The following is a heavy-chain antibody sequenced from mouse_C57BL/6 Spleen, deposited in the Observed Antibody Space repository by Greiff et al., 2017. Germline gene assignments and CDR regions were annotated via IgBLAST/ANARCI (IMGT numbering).Heavy chain of an antibody. CDR3: ASPYGSSYLYYAMDY. J-gene: IGHJ4*01. Sequence: VQLQQPGAELVRPGTSVKLSCKASGYTFTSYWMHWVKQRPGQGLEWIGVIDPSDSYTNYNQKFKGKATLTVDTSSSTAYMQLSSLTSEDSAVYYCASPYGSSYLYYAMDYWGQGTSVTVSS. CDR2: IDPSDSYT. D-gene: IGHD1-1*01. V-gene: IGHV1-59*01. CDR1: GYTFTSYW.